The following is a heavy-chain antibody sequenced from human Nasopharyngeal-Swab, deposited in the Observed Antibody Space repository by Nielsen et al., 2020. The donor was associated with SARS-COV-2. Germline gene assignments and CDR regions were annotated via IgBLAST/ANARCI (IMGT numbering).Heavy chain of an antibody. CDR1: GFTFSSYI. D-gene: IGHD1-26*01. CDR3: ASDRYSGSYYDY. J-gene: IGHJ4*02. Sequence: GESLKISSAASGFTFSSYIMNWVRQAPGKGLEWVSSISSSSSYIYYADSVKGRFTISRDNAKNSLYLQMNSLRAEDTAVYYCASDRYSGSYYDYWGQGTLVTVSS. V-gene: IGHV3-21*01. CDR2: ISSSSSYI.